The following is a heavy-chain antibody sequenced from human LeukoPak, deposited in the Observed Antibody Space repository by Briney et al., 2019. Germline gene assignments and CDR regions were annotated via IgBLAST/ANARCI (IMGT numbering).Heavy chain of an antibody. V-gene: IGHV3-74*01. D-gene: IGHD2-2*01. J-gene: IGHJ4*02. CDR3: GRDPSPDGYFDY. CDR1: GFTFSNYW. Sequence: GGSLRLSCVASGFTFSNYWMHWVRQAPGKGLVWVSRINSDGSRISYADTVQGRFTISRDTARETMYLQMNSLRAEDTAVYYCGRDPSPDGYFDYWGQGTLVTVSS. CDR2: INSDGSRI.